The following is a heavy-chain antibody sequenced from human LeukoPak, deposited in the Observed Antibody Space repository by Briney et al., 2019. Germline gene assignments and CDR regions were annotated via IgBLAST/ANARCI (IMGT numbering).Heavy chain of an antibody. CDR3: ARDTVNGPFVISLDL. D-gene: IGHD2-8*01. V-gene: IGHV3-11*06. Sequence: GGSLRLSCAASGFTFSDYYMSWIRQAPGKGLEWVSYISSSDTYTNYADSVKGRFTISRDNAKNSLYLQMNSLRDEDTAVYYCARDTVNGPFVISLDLWGQGALVTVSS. J-gene: IGHJ5*02. CDR1: GFTFSDYY. CDR2: ISSSDTYT.